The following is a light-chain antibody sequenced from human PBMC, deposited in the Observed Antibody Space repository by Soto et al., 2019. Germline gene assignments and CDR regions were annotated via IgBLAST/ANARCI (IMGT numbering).Light chain of an antibody. V-gene: IGKV1-5*03. CDR1: QSISAW. CDR2: KAS. Sequence: DIQKTQSPSTLSASVGDRVTITCRASQSISAWLAWYQQKPGKTPKVLIYKASSLESGVPSRFSGSGSGTEFTLTISSLQPDDFATYYCQQYNSYSWTFGQGTKVDIK. J-gene: IGKJ1*01. CDR3: QQYNSYSWT.